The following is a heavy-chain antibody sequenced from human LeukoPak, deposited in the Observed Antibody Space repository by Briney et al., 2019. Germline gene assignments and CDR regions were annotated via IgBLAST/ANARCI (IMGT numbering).Heavy chain of an antibody. CDR3: VSFYETY. D-gene: IGHD2/OR15-2a*01. CDR2: INSDGSWT. J-gene: IGHJ4*02. V-gene: IGHV3-74*01. Sequence: GSLRLSCAASGNYWMHWVRQAPGKGQVWVSHINSDGSWTSYADSVKGRFTISKDNAKNTVYLQMNSLRAEDTAVYYCVSFYETYWGRGTLVTVSS. CDR1: GNYW.